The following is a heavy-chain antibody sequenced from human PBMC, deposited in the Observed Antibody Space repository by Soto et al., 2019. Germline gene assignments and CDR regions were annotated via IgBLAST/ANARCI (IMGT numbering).Heavy chain of an antibody. CDR3: ARGNCFRRSGSYLDL. CDR2: IYYSGTT. Sequence: QVQLQESGPGLVKPSQTLSLTCTVSGGSISSGGSYWSWIRQSPGKGLEWIGYIYYSGTTSYNPSPKCPAYHQLDTSMLMSSLTLRYVTDYDSDIYCCARGNCFRRSGSYLDLWGRGTLVTVSS. CDR1: GGSISSGGSY. V-gene: IGHV4-31*01. D-gene: IGHD2-15*01. J-gene: IGHJ2*01.